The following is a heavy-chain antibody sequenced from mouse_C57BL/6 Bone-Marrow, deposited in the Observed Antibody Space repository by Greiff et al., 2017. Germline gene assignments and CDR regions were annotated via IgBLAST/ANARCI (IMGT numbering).Heavy chain of an antibody. CDR1: GFNIKDDY. V-gene: IGHV14-4*01. CDR2: IDPENGDT. CDR3: TTLLLKAWFAY. D-gene: IGHD1-3*01. Sequence: EVKLQESGAELVRPGASVKLSCTASGFNIKDDYMHWVKQRPEQGLEWIGWIDPENGDTEYASKFQGKATITADTSSNTAYLQLSSLTSEDTAVYYCTTLLLKAWFAYWGQGTLVTVSA. J-gene: IGHJ3*01.